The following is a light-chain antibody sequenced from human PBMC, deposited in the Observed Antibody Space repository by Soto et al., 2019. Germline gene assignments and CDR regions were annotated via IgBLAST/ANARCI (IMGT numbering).Light chain of an antibody. J-gene: IGKJ1*01. Sequence: IVWTQSPGTLSLSPGERAALSCRSSQSVSSSYLAWFQQKPGQAPRLXIYAASSRATGIPDRFSGSGSGTDFTLTISRLEPEDFAVYYCQQYGNSLWTFGQGTKVDNK. CDR3: QQYGNSLWT. CDR2: AAS. V-gene: IGKV3-20*01. CDR1: QSVSSSY.